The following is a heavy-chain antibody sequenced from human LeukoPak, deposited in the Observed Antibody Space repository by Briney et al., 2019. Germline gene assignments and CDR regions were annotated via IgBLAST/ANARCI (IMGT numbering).Heavy chain of an antibody. CDR3: ARGAFYYDSSGYFDH. CDR1: GYTFTGYY. D-gene: IGHD3-22*01. CDR2: INPNSGGT. Sequence: HGASVKVSCKASGYTFTGYYMHWVRQAPGQGLEWMGWINPNSGGTNYAQKFQGRVTMTRDTSISTAYMELSRLRSDDTAVYYCARGAFYYDSSGYFDHWGQGTLVTVSS. V-gene: IGHV1-2*02. J-gene: IGHJ4*02.